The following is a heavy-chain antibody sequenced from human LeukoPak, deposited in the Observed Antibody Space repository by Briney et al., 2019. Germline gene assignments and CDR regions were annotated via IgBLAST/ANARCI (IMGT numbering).Heavy chain of an antibody. V-gene: IGHV3-23*01. J-gene: IGHJ6*02. D-gene: IGHD4-23*01. Sequence: PGGSLRLSCAASGFTFSSYAMSWVRQAPGKGLEWVSAISGSGGSTYYADSVKGRFTISRDNSKNTLYLQMNCLRAEDTAVYYCARDYGGNSVDYYYGMDVWGQGTTVTVSS. CDR1: GFTFSSYA. CDR3: ARDYGGNSVDYYYGMDV. CDR2: ISGSGGST.